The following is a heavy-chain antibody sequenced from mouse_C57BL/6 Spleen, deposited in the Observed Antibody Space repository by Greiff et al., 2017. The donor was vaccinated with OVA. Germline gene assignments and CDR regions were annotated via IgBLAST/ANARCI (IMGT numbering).Heavy chain of an antibody. CDR2: IYPGGGYT. J-gene: IGHJ4*01. CDR1: GYTFTNYW. Sequence: QVQLKESGAELVRPGTSVKMSCKASGYTFTNYWIGWAKQRPGHGLEWIGDIYPGGGYTNYKEKFKGKATLTADKSSSTDYMQFRSLTTEDSAIYYWARGDGYTYYYAMDYWGQGTSVTVSS. D-gene: IGHD2-3*01. V-gene: IGHV1-63*01. CDR3: ARGDGYTYYYAMDY.